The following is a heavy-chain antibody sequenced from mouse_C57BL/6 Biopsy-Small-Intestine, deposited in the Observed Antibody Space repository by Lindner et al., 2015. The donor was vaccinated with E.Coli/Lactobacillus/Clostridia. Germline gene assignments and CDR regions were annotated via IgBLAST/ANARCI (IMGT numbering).Heavy chain of an antibody. J-gene: IGHJ3*01. CDR2: INPYNGDT. CDR3: ARSYGDYPFAY. CDR1: GYSFTGYF. V-gene: IGHV1-20*01. D-gene: IGHD2-13*01. Sequence: VQLQEVWTVRLVKPGASVKISCKASGYSFTGYFMNWVKQSHGKSLEWIGRINPYNGDTFYNQKFKGKATLTVDKSSSTAHMELRSLTSEDSAVYYCARSYGDYPFAYWGQGDSGHCLC.